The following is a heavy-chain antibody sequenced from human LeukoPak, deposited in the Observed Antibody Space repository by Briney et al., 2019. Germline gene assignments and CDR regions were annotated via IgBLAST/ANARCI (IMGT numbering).Heavy chain of an antibody. D-gene: IGHD5-12*01. Sequence: GGSLRLSCAASGFTFSTYSMNWVRQAPGKGLEWVSSISSSSSYIYYADSVKGRFTISRDNSKNTLYLQMNSLRAEDTAVYYCARGPSGYHNTGGQGTLVTVSS. CDR1: GFTFSTYS. V-gene: IGHV3-21*01. J-gene: IGHJ4*02. CDR3: ARGPSGYHNT. CDR2: ISSSSSYI.